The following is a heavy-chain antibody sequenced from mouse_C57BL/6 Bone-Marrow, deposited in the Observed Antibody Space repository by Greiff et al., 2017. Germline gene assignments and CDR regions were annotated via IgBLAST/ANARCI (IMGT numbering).Heavy chain of an antibody. D-gene: IGHD2-3*01. V-gene: IGHV1-81*01. CDR2: IYPRSGNT. J-gene: IGHJ3*01. CDR3: ARSDGYCGFAY. Sequence: QVQLQQSGAELARPGASVKLSCKASGYTFTSYGISWVKQRTGQGLEWIGEIYPRSGNTYYNEKFKGKATLTADKSSSTAYMELRGLTSEDSAVYFCARSDGYCGFAYWGQGTLVTVSA. CDR1: GYTFTSYG.